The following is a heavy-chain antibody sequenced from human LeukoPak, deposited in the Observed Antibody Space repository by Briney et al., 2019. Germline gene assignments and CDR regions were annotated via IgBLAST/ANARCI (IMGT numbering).Heavy chain of an antibody. Sequence: SQTLSLTCTVSGGSISSGGYYWSWIRQPPGKGLEWIGYIYHSGSTYYNPSLKSRVTISVDRSKNQFSLKLSSVTAADTAVYYCARGRYDETGNFDYWGQGTLVTVSS. V-gene: IGHV4-30-2*01. J-gene: IGHJ4*02. D-gene: IGHD7-27*01. CDR3: ARGRYDETGNFDY. CDR1: GGSISSGGYY. CDR2: IYHSGST.